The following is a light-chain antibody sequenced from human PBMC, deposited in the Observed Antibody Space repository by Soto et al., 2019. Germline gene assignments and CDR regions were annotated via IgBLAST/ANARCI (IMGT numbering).Light chain of an antibody. J-gene: IGKJ5*01. CDR2: DAS. Sequence: IVLTKSPSTLALYPGERATLSCRASQSVSSYLAWYQQKPGQAPRLLIYDASNRATGISARFSGSGSGTDFTLTISSLEPEDFAVYYCQQRSKWLPEVTFGQGTRLEIK. V-gene: IGKV3-11*01. CDR3: QQRSKWLPEVT. CDR1: QSVSSY.